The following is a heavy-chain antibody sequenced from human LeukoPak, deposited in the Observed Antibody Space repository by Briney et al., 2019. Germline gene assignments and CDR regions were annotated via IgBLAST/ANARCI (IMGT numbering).Heavy chain of an antibody. CDR3: ARRRDLYSGSYYPFDY. Sequence: GESLKISCKGSGSIFNTYWIGWVRPLPGKGLEWMGIIYPGDSDTKYSPSFQGQVTISADKSISTAYLQWSSLKASDTAMYYCARRRDLYSGSYYPFDYWGQGTLVTVSS. CDR1: GSIFNTYW. D-gene: IGHD1-26*01. V-gene: IGHV5-51*01. CDR2: IYPGDSDT. J-gene: IGHJ4*02.